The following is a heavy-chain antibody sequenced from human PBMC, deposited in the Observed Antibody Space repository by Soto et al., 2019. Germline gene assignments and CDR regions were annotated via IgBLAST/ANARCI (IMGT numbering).Heavy chain of an antibody. CDR3: ARGLTYCSSTTCAETRFDP. CDR2: INQSGST. V-gene: IGHV4-34*01. CDR1: AGSFSDNY. J-gene: IGHJ5*02. D-gene: IGHD2-2*01. Sequence: QVQLQQWGAGLLKPSETLSLTCSVSAGSFSDNYWSWIRQPPGKGLEWIGEINQSGSTNYNPSLKSRVTISVDTSKNQFSLKLSSVTAADTAVYYCARGLTYCSSTTCAETRFDPWGQGTLVTVSS.